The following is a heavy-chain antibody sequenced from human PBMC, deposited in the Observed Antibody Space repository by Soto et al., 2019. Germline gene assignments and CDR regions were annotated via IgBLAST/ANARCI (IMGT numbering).Heavy chain of an antibody. Sequence: QVQLVQSGAEVKKPGSSVKVSCKASGGTFGSYTINWVRQAPGQGLEWMGRIIPIVGIGNYAQKLQGRVTITADKSTSTAYMELSSLRSEDTAMYYCARDLGQSGRVLPAPNWFAPWGQGTLVTVSS. CDR1: GGTFGSYT. V-gene: IGHV1-69*08. J-gene: IGHJ5*02. CDR3: ARDLGQSGRVLPAPNWFAP. D-gene: IGHD2-2*01. CDR2: IIPIVGIG.